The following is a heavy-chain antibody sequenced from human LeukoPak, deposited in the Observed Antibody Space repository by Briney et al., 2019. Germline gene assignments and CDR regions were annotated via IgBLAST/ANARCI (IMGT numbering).Heavy chain of an antibody. D-gene: IGHD5-12*01. Sequence: SETLSLTCTVSGGSISGYFWIWIRQPPGKGLEGIGYVYYTGATNYNPSLESRVTISVDTSKNQFSLKLSSVTAADTAVYFCARHLYSGYDRVFDYWGQGSLVTVSS. CDR1: GGSISGYF. CDR3: ARHLYSGYDRVFDY. V-gene: IGHV4-59*08. J-gene: IGHJ4*02. CDR2: VYYTGAT.